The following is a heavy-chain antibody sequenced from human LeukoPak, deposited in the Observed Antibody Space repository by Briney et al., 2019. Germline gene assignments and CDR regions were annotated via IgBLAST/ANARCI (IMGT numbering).Heavy chain of an antibody. D-gene: IGHD1-7*01. CDR3: ATEANWNYYFDY. Sequence: PSETLSLTYTVSGGSISSNSYYWGWIRQPPGKGLEWIGNIYYGGSTYYNPSLKSRVTISVDRSKNQFSLKLNSVTAADTAVYYCATEANWNYYFDYWGQGTLVTVSS. CDR1: GGSISSNSYY. V-gene: IGHV4-39*07. CDR2: IYYGGST. J-gene: IGHJ4*02.